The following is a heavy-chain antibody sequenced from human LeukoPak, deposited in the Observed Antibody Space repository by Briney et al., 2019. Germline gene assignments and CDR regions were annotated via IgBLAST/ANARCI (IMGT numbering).Heavy chain of an antibody. CDR3: ARDRVWTRGYSYVGMGVYYFDY. Sequence: ASVKVSYKASGGTFSSYAISWVRQAPGQGLEWMGGIIPIFGTANYAQKFQGRVTITADESTSTAYMELSSLRSEDTAVYYCARDRVWTRGYSYVGMGVYYFDYWGQGTLVTVSS. V-gene: IGHV1-69*01. D-gene: IGHD5-18*01. CDR2: IIPIFGTA. CDR1: GGTFSSYA. J-gene: IGHJ4*02.